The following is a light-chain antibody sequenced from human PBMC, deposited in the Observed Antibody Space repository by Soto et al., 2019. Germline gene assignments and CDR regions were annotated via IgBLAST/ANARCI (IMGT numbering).Light chain of an antibody. J-gene: IGKJ1*01. CDR2: DVS. CDR3: QQRSDWPWT. Sequence: EMVWTQSPDTLSLSPGERGTLSCRASESVTDYLAWYQQKPGQAPRLLVYDVSNRAAGIPTRFSGGGSGTDFTLTISNVEPEDFAVYYCQQRSDWPWTFGHGTKVDI. CDR1: ESVTDY. V-gene: IGKV3-11*01.